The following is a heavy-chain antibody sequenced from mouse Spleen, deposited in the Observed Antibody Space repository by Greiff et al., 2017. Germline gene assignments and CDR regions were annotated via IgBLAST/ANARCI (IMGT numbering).Heavy chain of an antibody. V-gene: IGHV2-2*01. CDR3: ARPTVVADYAMDY. J-gene: IGHJ4*01. Sequence: QVQLKESGPGLVQPSQSLSITCTVSGFSFTSYGVHWVRQSPGKGLEWLGVIWSGGSTDYNAAFISRLSISKDNSKSQVFFKMNSLQADDTAIYYCARPTVVADYAMDYWGQGTSVTVSS. CDR1: GFSFTSYG. D-gene: IGHD1-1*01. CDR2: IWSGGST.